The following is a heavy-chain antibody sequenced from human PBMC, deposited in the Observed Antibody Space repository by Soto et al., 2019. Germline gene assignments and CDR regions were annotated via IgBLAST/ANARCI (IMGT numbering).Heavy chain of an antibody. V-gene: IGHV1-18*01. D-gene: IGHD3-10*01. CDR3: VKQTGSGSYYNVGSGGPFDS. CDR2: ISAYNGNT. CDR1: GYTFTSYG. J-gene: IGHJ4*02. Sequence: ASVKVSCKPSGYTFTSYGITWVRQAPGQGLEWMGWISAYNGNTNYAQKFQGRVTMTRDNFQNTLFLQMTSLRTDDTAVYYCVKQTGSGSYYNVGSGGPFDSWGQGTLVTVSS.